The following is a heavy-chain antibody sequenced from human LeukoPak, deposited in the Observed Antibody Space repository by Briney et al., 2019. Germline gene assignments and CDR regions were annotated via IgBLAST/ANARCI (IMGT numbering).Heavy chain of an antibody. J-gene: IGHJ4*02. CDR3: ASGSSWYWGY. CDR1: GASISTYY. Sequence: PSETLSLTCTASGASISTYYLSWIRQPPEKGLEWIGYIYYSGSTNYNPSLKSRVTISVDTSKNQFSLKLSSVTAADTAVYYCASGSSWYWGYWGQGTLVTVSS. V-gene: IGHV4-59*08. D-gene: IGHD6-13*01. CDR2: IYYSGST.